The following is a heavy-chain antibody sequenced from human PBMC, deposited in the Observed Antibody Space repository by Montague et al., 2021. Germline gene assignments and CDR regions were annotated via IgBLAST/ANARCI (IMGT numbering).Heavy chain of an antibody. Sequence: SLRLSWSASGFSFSSYWMHWVRQAPGKGLLWFSRITLDGSSTTFADSVKGRFTTSRDNAKATLYLQMNSLRVEDTAVYYCARNLASAAPGAFDIWGQGTMVTVSS. J-gene: IGHJ3*02. CDR1: GFSFSSYW. V-gene: IGHV3-74*01. D-gene: IGHD6-13*01. CDR2: ITLDGSST. CDR3: ARNLASAAPGAFDI.